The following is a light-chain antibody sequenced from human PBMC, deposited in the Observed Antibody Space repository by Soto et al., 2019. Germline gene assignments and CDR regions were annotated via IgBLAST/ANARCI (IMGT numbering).Light chain of an antibody. J-gene: IGKJ4*01. V-gene: IGKV3-11*01. CDR3: QQRSNWPLT. CDR2: DAS. CDR1: QSVSSY. Sequence: ALAQSPATLSLSPGERSTLSCRASQSVSSYLAWYQQKPGQAPRLLIYDASNSATGIPARYSGSGSGTDFTLTISSLEPEDFAVYYCQQRSNWPLTFGGGTKVDIK.